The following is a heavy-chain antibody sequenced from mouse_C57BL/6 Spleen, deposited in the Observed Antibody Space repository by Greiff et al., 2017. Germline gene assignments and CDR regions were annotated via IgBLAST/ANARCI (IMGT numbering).Heavy chain of an antibody. CDR1: GFTFSDYY. CDR3: ARVLYDYDGPDY. Sequence: EVHLVESEGGLVQPGSSMKLSCTASGFTFSDYYMAWVRQVPEKGLEWVANINYDGSSTYYLDSLKSRFIISRDTAKNILYLQMSSLKSEDAATYYCARVLYDYDGPDYWGQGTTLTVSS. V-gene: IGHV5-16*01. CDR2: INYDGSST. D-gene: IGHD2-4*01. J-gene: IGHJ2*01.